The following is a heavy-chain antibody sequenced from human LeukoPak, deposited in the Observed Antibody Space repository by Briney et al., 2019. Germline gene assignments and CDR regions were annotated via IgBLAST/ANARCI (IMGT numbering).Heavy chain of an antibody. D-gene: IGHD6-13*01. J-gene: IGHJ5*02. V-gene: IGHV1-2*02. CDR2: INPNSGGT. CDR3: ARDQYSGGSSWYPYNWFDP. Sequence: GASVKVSCKASGYTFTGYYMHWVRQAPGQGLEWMGWINPNSGGTNYAQKFQGRVTMTRDTSISTAYMELSRLRSDDTAVYYCARDQYSGGSSWYPYNWFDPWGQGTLVTVSS. CDR1: GYTFTGYY.